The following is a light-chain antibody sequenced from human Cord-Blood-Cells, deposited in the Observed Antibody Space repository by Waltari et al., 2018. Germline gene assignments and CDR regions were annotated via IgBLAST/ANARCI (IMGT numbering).Light chain of an antibody. V-gene: IGLV2-14*01. CDR3: SSYTSSSTLV. J-gene: IGLJ1*01. CDR2: EVS. CDR1: TSDVGGYNN. Sequence: QSALTQPASVSGSPGQSITISCPGTTSDVGGYNNVSWYQQHPGKAPKLMIYEVSNRPSGVSNRFSGSKSGNTASLTISGLQAEDEADYYCSSYTSSSTLVFGTGTKVTVL.